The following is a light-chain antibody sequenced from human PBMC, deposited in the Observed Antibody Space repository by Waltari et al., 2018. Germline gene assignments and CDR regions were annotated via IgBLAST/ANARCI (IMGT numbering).Light chain of an antibody. CDR1: SSNIGSSY. J-gene: IGLJ1*01. CDR3: AGWDDSLNGYV. V-gene: IGLV1-44*01. CDR2: GNN. Sequence: QSVLTQPPSASGTPGQRVTISCSGSSSNIGSSYVHWYQQLPGTAPKLLIHGNNKRPYGVPDRFSGSKSGTSASLAISGLQSEDEADYYCAGWDDSLNGYVFGAATKVTVL.